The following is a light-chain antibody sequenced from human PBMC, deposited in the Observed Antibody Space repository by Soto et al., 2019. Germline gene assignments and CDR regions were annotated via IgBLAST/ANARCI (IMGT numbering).Light chain of an antibody. V-gene: IGKV3-11*01. CDR2: DAS. CDR3: QQRSNRPSCT. Sequence: ESVLTKSPDTLSLSPGERATLACRASQSVSRHLAWYQQKPDQAPRLLIYDASNRATGIPARFSGRGSGTDFTLPISRLERRDFAVYDCQQRSNRPSCTFCQGTKVEIK. CDR1: QSVSRH. J-gene: IGKJ1*01.